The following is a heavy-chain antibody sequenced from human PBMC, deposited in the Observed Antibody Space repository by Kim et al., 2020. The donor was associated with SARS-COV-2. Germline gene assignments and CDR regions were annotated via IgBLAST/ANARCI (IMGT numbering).Heavy chain of an antibody. CDR2: IGTAGDT. V-gene: IGHV3-13*01. J-gene: IGHJ3*02. CDR3: ARGHSGDAFDI. D-gene: IGHD7-27*01. CDR1: GFTFSSYD. Sequence: GGSLRLSCAASGFTFSSYDMHWVRQATGKGLEWVSAIGTAGDTYYPGSVKGRFTISRENAKNSLYLQMDSLRAGDTAVYYCARGHSGDAFDIWGQGTMVTVSS.